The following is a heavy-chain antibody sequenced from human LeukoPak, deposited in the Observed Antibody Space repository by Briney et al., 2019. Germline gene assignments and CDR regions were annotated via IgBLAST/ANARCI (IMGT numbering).Heavy chain of an antibody. CDR3: ARLSAYYYGSFFYYSMDV. V-gene: IGHV3-7*01. D-gene: IGHD3-10*01. J-gene: IGHJ6*03. CDR2: IRQDESER. Sequence: GGSLRLSCSASGFTFGDYAMTWVRQSPGKGPEWVANIRQDESERYTVDSVKGRFTISRDNAKNSVYLHMNSLRAEDTALYYCARLSAYYYGSFFYYSMDVWGKGTTVTVSS. CDR1: GFTFGDYA.